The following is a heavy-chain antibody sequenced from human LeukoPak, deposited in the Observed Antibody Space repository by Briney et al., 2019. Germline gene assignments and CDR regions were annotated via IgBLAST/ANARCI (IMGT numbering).Heavy chain of an antibody. D-gene: IGHD5-24*01. CDR2: IDIDGSST. CDR3: ARVKVEMATIGWLDP. CDR1: GFTFSSYW. Sequence: GGSLRLSCAASGFTFSSYWMHWVRQAPGKGLVWVSRIDIDGSSTRYADSVKGRFTISRDNSKNTLYLQMNSLRADDTAVYYCARVKVEMATIGWLDPWGQGTLVTVSS. V-gene: IGHV3-74*01. J-gene: IGHJ5*02.